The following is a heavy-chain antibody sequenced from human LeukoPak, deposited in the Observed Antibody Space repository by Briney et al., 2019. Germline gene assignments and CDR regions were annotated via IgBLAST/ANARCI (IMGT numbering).Heavy chain of an antibody. Sequence: ASVKVSCKASGYTFTSHGITWVRQAPGQGLECMGWISAYNGHTNYAQNLQGRVTMTTDTSTSTAYMELRSLRSDDTALYYCGREPSESFIDYWGQGTLVTVSS. CDR1: GYTFTSHG. J-gene: IGHJ4*02. V-gene: IGHV1-18*01. D-gene: IGHD1-26*01. CDR2: ISAYNGHT. CDR3: GREPSESFIDY.